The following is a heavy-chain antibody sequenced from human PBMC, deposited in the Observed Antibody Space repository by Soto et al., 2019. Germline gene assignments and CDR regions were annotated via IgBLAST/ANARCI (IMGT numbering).Heavy chain of an antibody. V-gene: IGHV1-18*01. CDR2: ISTYSGDT. CDR1: GYTFFTYD. J-gene: IGHJ4*02. CDR3: ARHPLGITGTTGPFDY. D-gene: IGHD1-20*01. Sequence: ASVKVSCKASGYTFFTYDISWVRQAPGQGLEWMGWISTYSGDTKYAQKFQGRVTMTTDTSTTTAYLELRSLRSDDTAVYYCARHPLGITGTTGPFDYWGQGTLVTVSS.